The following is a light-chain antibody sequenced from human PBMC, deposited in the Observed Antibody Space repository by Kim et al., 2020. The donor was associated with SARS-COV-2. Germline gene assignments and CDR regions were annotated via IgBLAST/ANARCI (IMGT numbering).Light chain of an antibody. Sequence: IVLTQSPGTLSLSPGEGATLSCKASQSLSDSSLAWYQQRPGQSPRLLIYGASTRAPGIPDRFSGSGSGTDFTLTISRLEPDDSAVYFCQHYGTSPYTFGQGTNLEI. CDR3: QHYGTSPYT. CDR1: QSLSDSS. J-gene: IGKJ2*01. V-gene: IGKV3-20*01. CDR2: GAS.